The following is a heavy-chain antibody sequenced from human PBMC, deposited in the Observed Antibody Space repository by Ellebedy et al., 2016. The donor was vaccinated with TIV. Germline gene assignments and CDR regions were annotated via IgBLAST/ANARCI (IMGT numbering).Heavy chain of an antibody. D-gene: IGHD5-12*01. CDR3: ARVNGRDSGYGSFDY. Sequence: MPSETLSLTCAVSGGSISSSNWWRWVRQHPGKGLEWIGEIYHSGSTNYNPSLKSRVTISVDKSKNQFSLKLSSVTAADTAVYYCARVNGRDSGYGSFDYWGQGTLVTVSS. CDR2: IYHSGST. CDR1: GGSISSSNW. J-gene: IGHJ4*02. V-gene: IGHV4-4*02.